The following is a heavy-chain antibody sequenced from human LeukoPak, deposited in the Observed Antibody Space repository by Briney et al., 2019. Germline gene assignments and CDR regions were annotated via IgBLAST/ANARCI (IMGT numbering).Heavy chain of an antibody. D-gene: IGHD3-22*01. CDR1: GFTFSSYA. CDR3: AKPLSDYYDSTPFGY. CDR2: ISYDGSNK. J-gene: IGHJ4*02. V-gene: IGHV3-30-3*02. Sequence: GRSLRLSCAASGFTFSSYAMHWVRQAPGKGLEWVAVISYDGSNKYYADSVKGRFTISRDNSKDTLYLQMNSLRAEDTAVYYCAKPLSDYYDSTPFGYWGQGTLVTVSS.